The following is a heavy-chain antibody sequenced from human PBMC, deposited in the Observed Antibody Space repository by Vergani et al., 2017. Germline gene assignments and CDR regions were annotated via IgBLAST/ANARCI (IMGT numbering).Heavy chain of an antibody. D-gene: IGHD5-24*01. V-gene: IGHV1-18*04. CDR1: GYTFVNHP. J-gene: IGHJ4*02. CDR2: ISPYNHKT. CDR3: ARSQMATNCFDL. Sequence: QAQLGQSDSEVKKPGDSVTLSCKTSGYTFVNHPITWVRQAPGQGLDWMGWISPYNHKTLYSQKVECRVTMTSDTSSSTVFLEMRRLTSDDTAIYYCARSQMATNCFDLWGRATLVTVAS.